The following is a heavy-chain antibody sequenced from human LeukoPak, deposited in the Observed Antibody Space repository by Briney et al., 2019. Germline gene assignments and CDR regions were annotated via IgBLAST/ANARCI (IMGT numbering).Heavy chain of an antibody. Sequence: GASVKVSCKASGYTFTSYGISWVRQAPGQGLEWMGWISAYNGNTNYAQKLQGRVTMTTDTSTSTAYMELRSLRSDDTAVYYCARDDTETYGSGKWLDYWGQGTLVTVSS. J-gene: IGHJ4*02. CDR1: GYTFTSYG. D-gene: IGHD3-10*01. CDR3: ARDDTETYGSGKWLDY. V-gene: IGHV1-18*01. CDR2: ISAYNGNT.